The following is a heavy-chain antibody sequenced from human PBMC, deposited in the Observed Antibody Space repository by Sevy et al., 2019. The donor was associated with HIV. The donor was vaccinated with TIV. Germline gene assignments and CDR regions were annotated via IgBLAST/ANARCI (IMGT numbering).Heavy chain of an antibody. J-gene: IGHJ5*01. D-gene: IGHD1-1*01. CDR2: IWFDGRNE. V-gene: IGHV3-33*08. CDR3: ARDAARVIVPTAGFDS. Sequence: GSLRLSCVAFGFPLRGFSLQRVRQAPGKGLGGVGGIWFDGRNERYADSVQGRFTISRDNSKKTLYLQMNSLRDEDTAIYYCARDAARVIVPTAGFDSWGQGTLVTVSS. CDR1: GFPLRGFS.